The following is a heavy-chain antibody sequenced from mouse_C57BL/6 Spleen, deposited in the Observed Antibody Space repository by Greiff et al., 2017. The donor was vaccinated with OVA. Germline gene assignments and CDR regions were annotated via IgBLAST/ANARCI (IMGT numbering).Heavy chain of an antibody. Sequence: QVQLQQPGAELVKPGASVKMSCKASGYTFTSYWITWVKQRPGQGLEWIGDIYPGSGSTNYNEKFKSKATLNVDTSSSTAYMQLSSLTSEDSAVYYCARSGPYYAMDYWGQGTSVTVSS. V-gene: IGHV1-55*01. CDR3: ARSGPYYAMDY. CDR1: GYTFTSYW. J-gene: IGHJ4*01. CDR2: IYPGSGST.